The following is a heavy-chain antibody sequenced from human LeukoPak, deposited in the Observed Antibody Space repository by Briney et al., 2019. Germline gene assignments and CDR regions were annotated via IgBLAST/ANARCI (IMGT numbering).Heavy chain of an antibody. D-gene: IGHD2-15*01. CDR3: ARDHGGGYPFLYYYYMDV. J-gene: IGHJ6*03. V-gene: IGHV1-69*13. CDR2: IIPIFGTA. Sequence: SVKVSSKASGGTFSSYAISWVRQAPGQGLEWMGGIIPIFGTANYAQKFQGRVTITADESTSTAYMELSSLRSEDTAVYYCARDHGGGYPFLYYYYMDVWGKGTTVTVSS. CDR1: GGTFSSYA.